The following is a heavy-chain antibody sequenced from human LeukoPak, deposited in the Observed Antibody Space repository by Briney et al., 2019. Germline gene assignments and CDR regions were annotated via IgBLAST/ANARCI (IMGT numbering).Heavy chain of an antibody. D-gene: IGHD6-13*01. Sequence: GGSLRLSCAASGYTFTGYYMHWVRQAPGQGLEWMGWINPNSGGTNYAQKFQGRVTMTRDTSISTAYMELSRLRSDDTAVYYCARTIAAAGKGYYMDVWGKGTTVTISS. V-gene: IGHV1-2*02. J-gene: IGHJ6*03. CDR2: INPNSGGT. CDR1: GYTFTGYY. CDR3: ARTIAAAGKGYYMDV.